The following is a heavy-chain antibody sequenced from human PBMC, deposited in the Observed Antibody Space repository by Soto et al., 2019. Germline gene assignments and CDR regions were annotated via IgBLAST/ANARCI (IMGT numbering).Heavy chain of an antibody. CDR3: ARDEAHSSSWYDY. D-gene: IGHD6-13*01. Sequence: GSLRLSCAASGFTFSSYSMNWVRQAPGKGLEWVSSISSSSSYIYYADSVKGRFTISRDNAKNSLYLQMNSLRAEDTAVYYCARDEAHSSSWYDYWGQGTLVTVSS. V-gene: IGHV3-21*01. CDR2: ISSSSSYI. J-gene: IGHJ4*02. CDR1: GFTFSSYS.